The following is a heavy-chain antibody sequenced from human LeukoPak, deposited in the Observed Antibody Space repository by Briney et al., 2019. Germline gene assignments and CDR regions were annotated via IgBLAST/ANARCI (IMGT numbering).Heavy chain of an antibody. Sequence: PGGSLRLSCAASGFTFSSYGMHWVRQAPGKGLEWVAVLWSDGSKRYYADSVKGRFTISRDTSKDTLYLQMNSLSTEDTAVYYCAKDVNVGTTKRNFDDWGQGTLVTVSS. J-gene: IGHJ4*02. CDR1: GFTFSSYG. V-gene: IGHV3-30*02. CDR3: AKDVNVGTTKRNFDD. CDR2: LWSDGSKR. D-gene: IGHD1-26*01.